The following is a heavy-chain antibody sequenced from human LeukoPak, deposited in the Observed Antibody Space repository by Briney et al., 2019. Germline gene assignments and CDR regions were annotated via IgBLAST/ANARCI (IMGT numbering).Heavy chain of an antibody. CDR3: ARPKWLRSSSYAFDI. CDR2: INPNSGDT. D-gene: IGHD5-12*01. Sequence: ASVKVSCKASGYTFTGYYMHWVRQAPGQGLEWMGWINPNSGDTNYPQKFQGRVTMTRDTSISTAYMELSRLRSDDTAVYYCARPKWLRSSSYAFDIWGQGTMVTVSS. CDR1: GYTFTGYY. J-gene: IGHJ3*02. V-gene: IGHV1-2*02.